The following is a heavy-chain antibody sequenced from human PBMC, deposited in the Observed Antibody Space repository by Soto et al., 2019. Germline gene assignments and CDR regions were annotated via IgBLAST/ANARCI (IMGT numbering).Heavy chain of an antibody. CDR2: INHSGST. CDR1: GGSFSGYY. CDR3: ARAGYSSGWYGYYYYMDV. J-gene: IGHJ6*03. D-gene: IGHD6-19*01. V-gene: IGHV4-34*01. Sequence: QVQLQQWGAGLLKPSETLSLTCAVYGGSFSGYYWSWIRQPPGKGLEWIGEINHSGSTNYNPSLKSRVTISVDTSKNQFSLKLSSVTAADTAVYYWARAGYSSGWYGYYYYMDVWGKGTTVTVSS.